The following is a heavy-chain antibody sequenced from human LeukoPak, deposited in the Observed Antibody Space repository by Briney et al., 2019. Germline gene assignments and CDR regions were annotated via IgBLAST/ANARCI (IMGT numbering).Heavy chain of an antibody. CDR1: GFTFSSYA. Sequence: GGSLRLSCAASGFTFSSYAMGWVRQAPGKGLEWVAAISGRGGGTFYADSVKGRFTISRDNSKNTLSLQMNSLRAEDTAVYRCAKYRHYQLLSSSFDYWGQGALVTVSS. V-gene: IGHV3-23*01. CDR2: ISGRGGGT. CDR3: AKYRHYQLLSSSFDY. D-gene: IGHD2-2*01. J-gene: IGHJ4*02.